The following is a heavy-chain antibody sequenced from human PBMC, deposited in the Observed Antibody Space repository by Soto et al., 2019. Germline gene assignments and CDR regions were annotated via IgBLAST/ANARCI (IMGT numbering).Heavy chain of an antibody. CDR3: ARIRAGGYFDWLIVDY. V-gene: IGHV2-70*01. J-gene: IGHJ4*02. Sequence: SGPTLVNPTQTLPLTCTFSGFSLITSGMCLSWIRQPPGKAPEWLALIDWDDDKYYSTSLKTRLTISKDTSKKQVVLTMTNMDPVEKATYYCARIRAGGYFDWLIVDYWGQGTLVTVSS. CDR2: IDWDDDK. CDR1: GFSLITSGMC. D-gene: IGHD3-9*01.